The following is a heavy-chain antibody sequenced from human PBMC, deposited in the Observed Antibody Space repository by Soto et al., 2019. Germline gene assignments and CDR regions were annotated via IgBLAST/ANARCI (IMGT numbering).Heavy chain of an antibody. CDR1: GFTFSSYA. V-gene: IGHV3-23*01. D-gene: IGHD3-10*01. CDR3: AKDHTYYYGSGSYRVFDY. Sequence: GGSLRLSCAASGFTFSSYAMSWVRQAPGKGLEWVSAISDSGGSTYYADSEKGRFTISRDNSKNTLYLQMNSLRAEDTAVYYCAKDHTYYYGSGSYRVFDYWGQGTLVTVSS. J-gene: IGHJ4*02. CDR2: ISDSGGST.